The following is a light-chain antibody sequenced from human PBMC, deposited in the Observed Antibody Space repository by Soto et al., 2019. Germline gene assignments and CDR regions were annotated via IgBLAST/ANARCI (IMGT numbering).Light chain of an antibody. CDR3: QQYDNLPVT. Sequence: DIQMTQSPSSLSASVGARVTITCQASQDISDSLNWYQQKPGKAPMLLIYDASNLKTGGPSRFTGSGSGTDFTFTSNSLQPEDIETYYCQQYDNLPVTFGHGTRLEIK. J-gene: IGKJ5*01. CDR1: QDISDS. CDR2: DAS. V-gene: IGKV1-33*01.